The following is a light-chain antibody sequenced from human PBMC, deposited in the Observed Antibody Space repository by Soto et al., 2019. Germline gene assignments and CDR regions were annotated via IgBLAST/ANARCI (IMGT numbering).Light chain of an antibody. V-gene: IGLV2-23*01. CDR1: SSDVGAYNA. CDR3: CSSAPESTYG. J-gene: IGLJ1*01. Sequence: QSVLAQPASVSGSPGQSITISCTGTSSDVGAYNAVSWYQQRPGKAPQVIIYKGTKRPSGVSNRFSGSVSGNAASLTVSGLQAEDEAEYFCCSSAPESTYGFGTGTKVTVL. CDR2: KGT.